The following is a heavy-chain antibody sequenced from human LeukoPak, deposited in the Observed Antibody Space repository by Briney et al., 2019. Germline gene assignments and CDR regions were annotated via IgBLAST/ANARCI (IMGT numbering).Heavy chain of an antibody. CDR2: IYHSGRT. CDR3: ARVCGSTVTNWFDP. CDR1: GGSISSSNW. Sequence: PSGTLSLTCAVSGGSISSSNWRSWVRQPPGKGLEWIGEIYHSGRTNYNPTLKVSVNISVDKSKNQFSMKLSSVTAADTAVYYCARVCGSTVTNWFDPWGQGTLVTVSS. D-gene: IGHD4-17*01. J-gene: IGHJ5*02. V-gene: IGHV4-4*02.